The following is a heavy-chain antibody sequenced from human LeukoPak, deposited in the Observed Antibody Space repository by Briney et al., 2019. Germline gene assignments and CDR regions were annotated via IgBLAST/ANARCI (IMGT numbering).Heavy chain of an antibody. V-gene: IGHV1-2*06. Sequence: ASVKVSCKASGYTFTGYYMHWVRQAPGQGLEWMGRINPNSGGTNYSQKFQGRVTITRDTSASTAYMELSSLRSEDTAVYYCARDSRWFDPWGQGTLVTVSS. J-gene: IGHJ5*02. CDR1: GYTFTGYY. CDR2: INPNSGGT. CDR3: ARDSRWFDP.